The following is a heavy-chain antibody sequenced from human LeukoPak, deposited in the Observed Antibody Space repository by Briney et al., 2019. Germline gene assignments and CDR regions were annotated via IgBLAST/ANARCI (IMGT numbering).Heavy chain of an antibody. V-gene: IGHV6-1*01. CDR1: GDSVSSNSAA. Sequence: SQTLSLTCAISGDSVSSNSAAWNWIRRSPSRGLEWLGRTYYRSKWYNDYAVSVKSRITINPDTSKNQFSLQLNSVTPEDTAVYYCARDPTYYYDSSGYVFDYWGQGTLVTVSS. CDR3: ARDPTYYYDSSGYVFDY. J-gene: IGHJ4*02. D-gene: IGHD3-22*01. CDR2: TYYRSKWYN.